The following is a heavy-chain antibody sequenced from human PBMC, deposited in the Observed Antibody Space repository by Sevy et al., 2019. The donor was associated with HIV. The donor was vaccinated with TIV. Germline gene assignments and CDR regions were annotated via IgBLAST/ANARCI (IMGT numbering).Heavy chain of an antibody. CDR2: ISYDGSNK. CDR1: GFTFSSYA. CDR3: ASLGSSGTDAFDI. D-gene: IGHD3-22*01. Sequence: GGSLRLSCAASGFTFSSYAMHWVRQAPGKGLEWVAVISYDGSNKYYADSVKGRFTISRDNSKNTLYLQMNSLRAEDTAAYYCASLGSSGTDAFDIWGQGTMVTVSS. J-gene: IGHJ3*02. V-gene: IGHV3-30-3*01.